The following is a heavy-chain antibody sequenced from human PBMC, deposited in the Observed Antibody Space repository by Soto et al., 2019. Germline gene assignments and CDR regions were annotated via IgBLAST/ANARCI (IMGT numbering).Heavy chain of an antibody. CDR3: AKDYFGPAENAFDI. CDR1: GFTFDDYA. D-gene: IGHD3-3*01. J-gene: IGHJ3*02. Sequence: GGSLRLSCAASGFTFDDYAMHWVRQAPGKGLEWVSGISWNSGSIGYADSVKGRFTISRDNAKNSLYLQMNSLRAEDTALYYCAKDYFGPAENAFDIWGQGTMVTVSS. CDR2: ISWNSGSI. V-gene: IGHV3-9*01.